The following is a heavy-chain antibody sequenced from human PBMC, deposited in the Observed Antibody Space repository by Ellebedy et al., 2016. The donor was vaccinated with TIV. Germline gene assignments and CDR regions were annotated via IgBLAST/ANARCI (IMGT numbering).Heavy chain of an antibody. J-gene: IGHJ3*02. CDR2: IIPIFGPA. V-gene: IGHV1-69*06. CDR1: GGSFSIYG. CDR3: ARGGLPAANWIIDAFDI. Sequence: SVKVSXXASGGSFSIYGISWVRQAPGQGLEWMGGIIPIFGPANYAQKFQGRVTITADKSTTTAYMELSSLRSEDTAVYYCARGGLPAANWIIDAFDIWGQGTMVTVSS. D-gene: IGHD2-2*01.